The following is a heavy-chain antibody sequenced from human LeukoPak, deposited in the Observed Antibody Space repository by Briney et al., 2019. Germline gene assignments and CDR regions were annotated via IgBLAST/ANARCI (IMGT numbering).Heavy chain of an antibody. D-gene: IGHD1-14*01. CDR2: ISSSSSTI. Sequence: PGGSLRLSCAASGFTFSSYSMSWVRQAPGKGLEWVSYISSSSSTIYYSDSVKGRYTISRDNAKNSLYLQMNSLRAEDTAVYYCARSSYHGLSYFDYWGQGTLVTVSS. CDR1: GFTFSSYS. V-gene: IGHV3-48*04. J-gene: IGHJ4*02. CDR3: ARSSYHGLSYFDY.